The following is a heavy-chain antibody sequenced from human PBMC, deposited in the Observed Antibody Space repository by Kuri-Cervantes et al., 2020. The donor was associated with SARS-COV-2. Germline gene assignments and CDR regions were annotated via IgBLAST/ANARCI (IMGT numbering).Heavy chain of an antibody. Sequence: ASVKVSCKASGYTFTSYGISWVRQAPGQGLEWMGWISAYNGNTNYAQKLQGRVTMTTDTSTSTAYMELRSLRSDDTAVYYCARXGYYDSSGYFXDYVRMDVWGQGTTVTVSS. CDR1: GYTFTSYG. J-gene: IGHJ6*02. CDR3: ARXGYYDSSGYFXDYVRMDV. CDR2: ISAYNGNT. D-gene: IGHD3-22*01. V-gene: IGHV1-18*01.